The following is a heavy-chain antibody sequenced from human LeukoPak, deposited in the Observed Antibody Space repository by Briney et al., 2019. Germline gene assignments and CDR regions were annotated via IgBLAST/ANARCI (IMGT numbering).Heavy chain of an antibody. CDR3: ARAHYDFWSGYYYYFDY. CDR1: GGSISGSY. V-gene: IGHV4-59*01. CDR2: IYYTGST. Sequence: SETLSLTCTVSGGSISGSYWSWIRQSPGKGLEWIGYIYYTGSTNYNPSLKSRVTISVDTSKNQFSLKLSSVTAADTAVYYCARAHYDFWSGYYYYFDYWGQGTLVTVSS. J-gene: IGHJ4*02. D-gene: IGHD3-3*01.